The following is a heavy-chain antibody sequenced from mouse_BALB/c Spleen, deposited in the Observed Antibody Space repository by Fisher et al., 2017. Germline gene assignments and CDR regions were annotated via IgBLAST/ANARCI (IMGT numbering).Heavy chain of an antibody. V-gene: IGHV1-9*01. Sequence: KFKGKATFTADTSSNTAYMQLSSLTSEDSAVYYCASGPSKGYAMDYWGQGTSVTVSS. J-gene: IGHJ4*01. CDR3: ASGPSKGYAMDY. D-gene: IGHD3-1*01.